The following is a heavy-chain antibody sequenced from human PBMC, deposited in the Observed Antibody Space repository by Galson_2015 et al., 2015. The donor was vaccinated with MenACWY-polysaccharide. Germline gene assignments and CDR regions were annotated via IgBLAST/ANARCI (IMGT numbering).Heavy chain of an antibody. Sequence: PALVKPTQTLTLTCTVSGFSLSNTRVGVSWIRQPPGKALEWLAHTFSSDEESYSTSLKSRLTISKDTSKSQVVLTMTNMDPVDTATYYCARTGYTSSWYLLFDYWGQGTLVTVSS. CDR2: TFSSDEE. V-gene: IGHV2-26*01. CDR1: GFSLSNTRVG. J-gene: IGHJ4*02. D-gene: IGHD6-13*01. CDR3: ARTGYTSSWYLLFDY.